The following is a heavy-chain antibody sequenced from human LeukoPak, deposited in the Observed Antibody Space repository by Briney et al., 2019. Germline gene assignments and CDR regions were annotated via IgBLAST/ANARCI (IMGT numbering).Heavy chain of an antibody. CDR1: GGSISSGDYY. CDR3: AREMYTSSWYFNNWFDP. V-gene: IGHV4-31*01. Sequence: SEKLSLNGTVSGGSISSGDYYWSWIRQHPGKSLEWIGYIDYSGSTYYNPSLKSLVTISVDTSNNQFSLKLSSVTAADTAVYYCAREMYTSSWYFNNWFDPWGQGTLVTVSS. CDR2: IDYSGST. J-gene: IGHJ5*02. D-gene: IGHD6-13*01.